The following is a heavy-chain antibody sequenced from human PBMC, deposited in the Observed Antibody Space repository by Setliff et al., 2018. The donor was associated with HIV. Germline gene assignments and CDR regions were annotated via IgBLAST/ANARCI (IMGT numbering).Heavy chain of an antibody. CDR3: ARGIDDSRSSVWYY. V-gene: IGHV1-18*01. Sequence: ASVKVSCKASGYTFASFGISWVLQAPGQGPEWVGWIGGDNGIPSYAQKLRDRVTLTADTSTKTVFMELRSLRSDDTAVYYCARGIDDSRSSVWYYWGQGTLVTVSS. CDR2: IGGDNGIP. CDR1: GYTFASFG. D-gene: IGHD6-6*01. J-gene: IGHJ4*02.